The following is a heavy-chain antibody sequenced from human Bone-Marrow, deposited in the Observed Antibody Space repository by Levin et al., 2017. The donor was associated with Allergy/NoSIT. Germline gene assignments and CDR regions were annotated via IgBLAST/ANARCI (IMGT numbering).Heavy chain of an antibody. D-gene: IGHD6-19*01. CDR2: INPNSGGP. CDR3: ARVSHSSGWYPFDY. V-gene: IGHV1-2*02. CDR1: GYTFTGYY. Sequence: ASVKVSCKASGYTFTGYYMHWVRQAPGQGLEWMGWINPNSGGPNYAQKFQGRVTMTRDTSISTAYMELSRLRSDDTAVYYCARVSHSSGWYPFDYWGQGTLVTVSS. J-gene: IGHJ4*02.